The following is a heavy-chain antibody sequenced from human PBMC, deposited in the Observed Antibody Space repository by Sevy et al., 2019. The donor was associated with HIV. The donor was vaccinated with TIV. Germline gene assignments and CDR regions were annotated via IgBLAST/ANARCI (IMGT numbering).Heavy chain of an antibody. CDR1: GDSIFSSHYS. CDR3: ARLHPGEEAGGWFDP. CDR2: FSYSGSA. Sequence: SETLSLTCTVSGDSIFSSHYSWGWIRQPPGKGLEWIGTFSYSGSAYYSPSLKSRVTISVDTSTNHFSLKLTSVTAADTSVYYCARLHPGEEAGGWFDPWGQGTLVTVSS. V-gene: IGHV4-39*02. J-gene: IGHJ5*02. D-gene: IGHD3-16*01.